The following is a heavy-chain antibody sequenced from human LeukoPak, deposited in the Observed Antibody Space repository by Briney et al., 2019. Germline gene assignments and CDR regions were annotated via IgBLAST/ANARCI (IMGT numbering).Heavy chain of an antibody. V-gene: IGHV1-46*01. CDR2: INPSGDST. J-gene: IGHJ4*02. D-gene: IGHD3-10*01. CDR1: GYTFTSYY. Sequence: ASVKVSCKASGYTFTSYYMHWVRQAPGQGLEWMGIINPSGDSTTYAQKFQGRVTMARDTSTSTVYMELSRLRSEDTAVYYCARAGFGESELAAEYWGQGTLVNVSS. CDR3: ARAGFGESELAAEY.